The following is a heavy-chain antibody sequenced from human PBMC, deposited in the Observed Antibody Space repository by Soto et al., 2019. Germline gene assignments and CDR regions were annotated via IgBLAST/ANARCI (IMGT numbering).Heavy chain of an antibody. V-gene: IGHV4-30-4*01. CDR1: GGSISSGDYY. J-gene: IGHJ4*02. CDR3: ARGGPAYYDFWSGYFSGPTFDY. D-gene: IGHD3-3*01. CDR2: IYYSGST. Sequence: SETLSLTCTVSGGSISSGDYYWSWIRQPPGKGLEWIGYIYYSGSTYYNPSLKSRVTISVDTSKNQFSLKLSSVTAADTAVYYCARGGPAYYDFWSGYFSGPTFDYWGQGTLVTVSS.